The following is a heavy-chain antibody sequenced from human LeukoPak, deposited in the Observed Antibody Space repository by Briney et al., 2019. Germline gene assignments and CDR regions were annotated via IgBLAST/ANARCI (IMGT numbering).Heavy chain of an antibody. Sequence: SETLSLTCTVSGGSISSYYWGWIRQPPGKGLEWIGYIYYRDTTNYNPSPKSRVIISVDTSKNQFSLKLSSVTAADTAVYYCARHLTYGPGGMDVWGQGTTVTVSS. CDR2: IYYRDTT. CDR1: GGSISSYY. CDR3: ARHLTYGPGGMDV. V-gene: IGHV4-59*08. D-gene: IGHD3-10*01. J-gene: IGHJ6*02.